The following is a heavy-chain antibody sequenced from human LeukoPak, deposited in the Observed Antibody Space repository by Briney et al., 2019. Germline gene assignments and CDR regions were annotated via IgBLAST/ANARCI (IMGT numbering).Heavy chain of an antibody. Sequence: GGSLRLSCAASGFTFSNVWMSWVRQAPGKGLEWVGRIKSNTDGGTTDYVAPVKGRFTISRDDSKNTLYLQMDSLKSEDTAVYYCTTRPTVYNIYFPATFDYWGQGTLVTVSS. V-gene: IGHV3-15*01. CDR2: IKSNTDGGTT. CDR3: TTRPTVYNIYFPATFDY. D-gene: IGHD1-1*01. J-gene: IGHJ4*02. CDR1: GFTFSNVW.